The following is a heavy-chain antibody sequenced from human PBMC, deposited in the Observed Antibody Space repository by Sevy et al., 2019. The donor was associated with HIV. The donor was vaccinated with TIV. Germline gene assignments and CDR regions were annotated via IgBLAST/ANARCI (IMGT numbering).Heavy chain of an antibody. CDR2: INPKTGGT. CDR3: ARMGDYFDTSGYYPLKY. V-gene: IGHV1-2*02. CDR1: GYTFTGYY. Sequence: ASVKVSCKASGYTFTGYYVHWLRQAPGQGLEWMGWINPKTGGTYFAKTFQDRVTITTGTSITTAYMELSGLRFDDTAVYYCARMGDYFDTSGYYPLKYWGQGTLVTVSS. D-gene: IGHD3-22*01. J-gene: IGHJ4*02.